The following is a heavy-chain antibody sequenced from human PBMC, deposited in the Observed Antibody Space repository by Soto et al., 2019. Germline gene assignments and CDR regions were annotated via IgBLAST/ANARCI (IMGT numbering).Heavy chain of an antibody. V-gene: IGHV4-39*01. Sequence: QLQLQESGPGLVKPSETLSLTCTVSGGSISSSSYYWGWMRQPPGKGREWIGSIYYGGSTYYNPSIKSRVTISVDTSKNQFSLKLSSVTAADTAVYYCARHAGGYSGYDWVDYWGQGTLVTVSS. CDR1: GGSISSSSYY. J-gene: IGHJ4*02. D-gene: IGHD5-12*01. CDR3: ARHAGGYSGYDWVDY. CDR2: IYYGGST.